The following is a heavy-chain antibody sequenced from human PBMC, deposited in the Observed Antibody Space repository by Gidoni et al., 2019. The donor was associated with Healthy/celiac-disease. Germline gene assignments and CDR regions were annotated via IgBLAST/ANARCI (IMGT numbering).Heavy chain of an antibody. CDR1: GGTFSSYA. CDR2: IIPSFGTA. V-gene: IGHV1-69*06. CDR3: ARESPREVVPAANYGMDV. D-gene: IGHD2-2*01. Sequence: QVQLVQSGAEVKKPGSSVKVSCKASGGTFSSYAISWVRQAPGQGLEWMGGIIPSFGTANYAQKFQGRVTITADKSTSTAYMELSSLRSEDTAVYYCARESPREVVPAANYGMDVWGQGTTVTVSS. J-gene: IGHJ6*02.